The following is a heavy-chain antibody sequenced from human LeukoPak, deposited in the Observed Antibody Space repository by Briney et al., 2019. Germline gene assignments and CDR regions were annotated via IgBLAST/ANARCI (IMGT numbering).Heavy chain of an antibody. CDR2: ISGSGGST. CDR3: AKVSDYGDYGGFDY. Sequence: GGSPRLSCAASGFTFSSYAMSWVRQAPGKGLEWVSAISGSGGSTYYADSVKGRFTISRDNSKNTLYLQMNSLRAEDTAVYYCAKVSDYGDYGGFDYWGQGTLVTVSS. CDR1: GFTFSSYA. D-gene: IGHD4-17*01. J-gene: IGHJ4*02. V-gene: IGHV3-23*01.